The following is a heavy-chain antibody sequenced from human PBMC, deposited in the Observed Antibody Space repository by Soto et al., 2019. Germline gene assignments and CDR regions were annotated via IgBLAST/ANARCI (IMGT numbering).Heavy chain of an antibody. J-gene: IGHJ6*02. V-gene: IGHV5-51*01. Sequence: PGESLKISCKRSGYSFTSYWIGWVRQMPGKGLEWMGIIYPGDSDTRYSPSFQGQVTISADKSISTAYLQWSSLKASDTAMYYCARVRAAAGTQIYYYYGMDVWGQGTTVTVSS. CDR2: IYPGDSDT. D-gene: IGHD6-13*01. CDR3: ARVRAAAGTQIYYYYGMDV. CDR1: GYSFTSYW.